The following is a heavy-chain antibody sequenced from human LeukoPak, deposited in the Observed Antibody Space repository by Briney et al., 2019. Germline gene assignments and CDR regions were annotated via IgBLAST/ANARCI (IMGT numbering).Heavy chain of an antibody. D-gene: IGHD5-18*01. CDR3: AKVRALGYSYGYYFDY. CDR2: ISGSGGST. CDR1: RFSFSAYP. J-gene: IGHJ4*02. V-gene: IGHV3-23*01. Sequence: GGSLRLSCAASRFSFSAYPMGWVRRAPGKGLEWVSAISGSGGSTYYADSVKGRFTISRDNSKNTLYLQMNSLRAEDTAVYYCAKVRALGYSYGYYFDYWGQGTLVTVSS.